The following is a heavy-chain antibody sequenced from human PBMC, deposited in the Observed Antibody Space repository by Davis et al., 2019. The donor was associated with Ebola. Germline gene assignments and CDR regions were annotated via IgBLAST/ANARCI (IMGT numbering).Heavy chain of an antibody. Sequence: SETLSLTCTVSGGSVSSHYWGWIRQPPGKGLECIASIYFSGRTNYNPSLKSRVTMSVDTSKNQFSLKLNSVTAADTAVYYCARDRGTSSYMDVWGKGTTVTVSS. CDR1: GGSVSSHY. CDR3: ARDRGTSSYMDV. D-gene: IGHD2-2*01. V-gene: IGHV4-39*07. CDR2: IYFSGRT. J-gene: IGHJ6*03.